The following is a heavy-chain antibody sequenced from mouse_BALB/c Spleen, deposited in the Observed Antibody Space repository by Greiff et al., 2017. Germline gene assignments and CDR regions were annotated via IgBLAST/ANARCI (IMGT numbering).Heavy chain of an antibody. J-gene: IGHJ3*01. D-gene: IGHD1-2*01. CDR3: ATITTATTY. Sequence: QVQLKQSGAELVRPGTSVKVSCKASGYAFTNYLIEWVKQRPGQGLEWIGVINPGSGGTNYNEKFKGKATLTADKSSSTAYMQLSSLTSDDSAVYFCATITTATTYWGQGTLVTVSA. CDR2: INPGSGGT. V-gene: IGHV1-54*01. CDR1: GYAFTNYL.